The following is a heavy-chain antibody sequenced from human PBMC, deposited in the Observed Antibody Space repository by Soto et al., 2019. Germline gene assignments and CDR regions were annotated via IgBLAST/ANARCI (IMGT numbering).Heavy chain of an antibody. CDR2: ISGSGNTI. Sequence: ESGGALVKSGGSLRLSCAASGFIFSDYYMSWVRQAPGKGLECLAYISGSGNTIYYADSVQARFTISRDNTKKSLYLQMDGLRAEDTALYYCATYTSPYTSGSFDHWGQGTLVTVSS. J-gene: IGHJ4*02. V-gene: IGHV3-11*01. CDR1: GFIFSDYY. CDR3: ATYTSPYTSGSFDH. D-gene: IGHD3-10*01.